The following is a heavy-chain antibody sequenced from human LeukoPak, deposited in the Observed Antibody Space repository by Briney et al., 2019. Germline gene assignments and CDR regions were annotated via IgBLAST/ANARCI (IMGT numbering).Heavy chain of an antibody. D-gene: IGHD5-12*01. CDR2: TIPIFGTA. V-gene: IGHV1-69*13. J-gene: IGHJ2*01. CDR1: GGTFSSYA. Sequence: ASVKVSCKASGGTFSSYAISWVRQAPGQGPEWMGGTIPIFGTANYAQKFQGRVTITADESTSTAYMELSSLRSEDTAVYYCARDRATAWYFDLWGRGTLVTVSS. CDR3: ARDRATAWYFDL.